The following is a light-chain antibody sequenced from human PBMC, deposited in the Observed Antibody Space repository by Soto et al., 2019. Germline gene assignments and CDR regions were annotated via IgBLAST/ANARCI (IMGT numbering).Light chain of an antibody. J-gene: IGLJ1*01. Sequence: QSALTQPASVSGSPGQSITISCTGTSSDVGAYNYVSWYQQHPGKAPKLMIYEVSNRPSGVSNRFSGSKSGNTAALTISGLQAEDEADYYCATWDDSLSGHYVFGTGTKLTVL. CDR2: EVS. CDR1: SSDVGAYNY. V-gene: IGLV2-14*01. CDR3: ATWDDSLSGHYV.